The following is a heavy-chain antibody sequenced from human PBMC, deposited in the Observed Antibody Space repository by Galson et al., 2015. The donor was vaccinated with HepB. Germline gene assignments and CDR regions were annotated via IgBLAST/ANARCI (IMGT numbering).Heavy chain of an antibody. V-gene: IGHV3-21*01. Sequence: SLRLSCAASGFTFSSYSMNWVRQAPGKGLEWVSSISSSSSYIYYADSVKGRFTISRDNAKNSLYLQMNSLRAEDTAVYYCARDSTRTYVWGSYRANPSMDVWGQGTTVTVSS. J-gene: IGHJ6*02. CDR2: ISSSSSYI. CDR1: GFTFSSYS. D-gene: IGHD3-16*02. CDR3: ARDSTRTYVWGSYRANPSMDV.